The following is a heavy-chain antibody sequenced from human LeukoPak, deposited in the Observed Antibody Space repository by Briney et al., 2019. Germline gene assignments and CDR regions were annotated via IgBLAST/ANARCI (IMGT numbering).Heavy chain of an antibody. J-gene: IGHJ4*02. V-gene: IGHV1-69*04. CDR1: GGTFSSYA. CDR3: ARGEARTYYYDSSGYYFHYFDY. Sequence: SVKVSCKASGGTFSSYAISWVRQAPGQGLEWMGRIIPILGIANYAQKFQGRVTITADKSTSTVYMELSSLRSEDTAVYYCARGEARTYYYDSSGYYFHYFDYWGQGTLVTVSS. D-gene: IGHD3-22*01. CDR2: IIPILGIA.